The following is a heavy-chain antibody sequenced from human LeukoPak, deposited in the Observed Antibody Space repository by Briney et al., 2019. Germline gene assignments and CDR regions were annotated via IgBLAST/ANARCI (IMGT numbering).Heavy chain of an antibody. CDR3: ARQGITMVRGITGDY. Sequence: SETLSLTCTVSGGSISSSSYYWGWIRQPPGKGLEWIGSIYYSGSTYYNPPLKSRVTISVDTSKNQFSLKLSSVTAADTAVYYCARQGITMVRGITGDYWGQGTLVTVSS. D-gene: IGHD3-10*01. CDR1: GGSISSSSYY. V-gene: IGHV4-39*01. CDR2: IYYSGST. J-gene: IGHJ4*02.